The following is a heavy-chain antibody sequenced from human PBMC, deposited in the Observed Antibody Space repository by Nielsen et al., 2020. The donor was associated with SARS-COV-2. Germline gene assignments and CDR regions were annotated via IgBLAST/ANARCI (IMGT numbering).Heavy chain of an antibody. Sequence: GGSLRLSCKGSGYSFTSYWIGWVRQMPGKGLEWMGIIYPGDSDTRYSPSFQGQVTISADKSISTAYLQWSSLKASDTAMYYCARRVAAKRSRLDYWGQGTLVTVSS. CDR3: ARRVAAKRSRLDY. CDR1: GYSFTSYW. V-gene: IGHV5-51*01. D-gene: IGHD6-13*01. J-gene: IGHJ4*02. CDR2: IYPGDSDT.